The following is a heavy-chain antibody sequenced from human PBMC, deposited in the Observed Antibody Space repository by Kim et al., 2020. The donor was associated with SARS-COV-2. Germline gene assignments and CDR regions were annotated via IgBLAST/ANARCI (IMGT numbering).Heavy chain of an antibody. CDR1: GFTFSSYA. CDR2: ISGSGGST. J-gene: IGHJ4*02. Sequence: GGSLRLSCAASGFTFSSYAMSWVRQAPGKGLEWVSAISGSGGSTYYADSVKGRFTISRDNSKNTLYLQMISLRAEDTAVYYCAKDSGIDYYDSSGYPYWGQGTLVTVSS. V-gene: IGHV3-23*01. CDR3: AKDSGIDYYDSSGYPY. D-gene: IGHD3-22*01.